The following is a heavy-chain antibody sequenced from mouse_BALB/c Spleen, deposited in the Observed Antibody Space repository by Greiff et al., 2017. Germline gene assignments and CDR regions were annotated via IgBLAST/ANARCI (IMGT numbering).Heavy chain of an antibody. CDR3: ARKGDGYWAMDY. D-gene: IGHD1-2*01. V-gene: IGHV1-7*01. J-gene: IGHJ4*01. Sequence: QVQLQQSGAELAKPGASVKMSCKASGYTFTSYWIHWVKQRPGQGLEWIGYINPSTGYTEYNQKFKDKATLTADKSSSTAYMQLSSLTSEDSAVYYCARKGDGYWAMDYWGQGTSVTVSS. CDR2: INPSTGYT. CDR1: GYTFTSYW.